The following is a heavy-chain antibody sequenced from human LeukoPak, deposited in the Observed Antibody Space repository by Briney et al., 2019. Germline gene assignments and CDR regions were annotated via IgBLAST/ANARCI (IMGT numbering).Heavy chain of an antibody. Sequence: SETLSLTCTVSGGSISSYCWSWIRQPPGKGLEWIGYIYYSGSTNYNPSLKSRVTISVDTSKNQFSLKLSSVTAADTAVYYCARHPDSDYGDYWFDPWGQGTLVTVSS. V-gene: IGHV4-59*01. CDR2: IYYSGST. CDR1: GGSISSYC. J-gene: IGHJ5*02. CDR3: ARHPDSDYGDYWFDP. D-gene: IGHD4-17*01.